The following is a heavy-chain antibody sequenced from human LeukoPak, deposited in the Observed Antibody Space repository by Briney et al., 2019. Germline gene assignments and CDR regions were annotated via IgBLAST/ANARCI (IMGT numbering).Heavy chain of an antibody. V-gene: IGHV3-48*02. Sequence: GGSLRLSCAASGFTFTKNSMTWVRQAPGRGLECVSYISSSSNTINHADSVTGRFTISRDNAKNSLYLQMNSLRDEDTAVYYCARVGNYRSHDYGMDVWGQGTTVIVSS. CDR1: GFTFTKNS. CDR3: ARVGNYRSHDYGMDV. J-gene: IGHJ6*02. CDR2: ISSSSNTI. D-gene: IGHD5-24*01.